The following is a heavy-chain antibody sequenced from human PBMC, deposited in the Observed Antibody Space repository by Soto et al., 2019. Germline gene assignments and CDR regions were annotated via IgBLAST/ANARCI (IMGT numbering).Heavy chain of an antibody. J-gene: IGHJ4*02. V-gene: IGHV4-38-2*01. CDR2: IYHSGST. Sequence: SETLSLTCAVSGYSINRGYYWGWIRQPPGKGLEWIGSIYHSGSTYYNPSLKSRVTISVDTSKNQFSLKLSSVTAADTAMYYCARRHSSSWYGLDYWGQGTLVTVSS. CDR3: ARRHSSSWYGLDY. CDR1: GYSINRGYY. D-gene: IGHD6-13*01.